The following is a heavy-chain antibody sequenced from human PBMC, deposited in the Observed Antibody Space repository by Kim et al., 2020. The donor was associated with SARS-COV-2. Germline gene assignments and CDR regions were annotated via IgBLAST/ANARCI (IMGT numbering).Heavy chain of an antibody. D-gene: IGHD5-12*01. J-gene: IGHJ4*02. CDR1: GYTFTSYY. CDR3: ARARRDGYNYSYYFDY. Sequence: ASVKVSCKASGYTFTSYYMHWVRQAPGQGLEWMGIINPSGGSTSYAQKFQGRVTMTRDTSTSTVYMELSSLRSEDTAVYYCARARRDGYNYSYYFDYWGQGTLVTVSS. V-gene: IGHV1-46*01. CDR2: INPSGGST.